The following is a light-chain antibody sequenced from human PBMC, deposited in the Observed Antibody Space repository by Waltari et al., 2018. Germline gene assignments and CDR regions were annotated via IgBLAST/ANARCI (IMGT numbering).Light chain of an antibody. Sequence: DIQMTQSPSFLAASVGDNVTITCQANQAIGNNLNWFQQKPGEAPRLLIYTTSNLQNGIPSRFSGGGSDTDFTLSISDLQPEDFATYICQQGYSFPPTFGGGTKVEVK. J-gene: IGKJ4*01. CDR2: TTS. CDR3: QQGYSFPPT. CDR1: QAIGNN. V-gene: IGKV1-39*01.